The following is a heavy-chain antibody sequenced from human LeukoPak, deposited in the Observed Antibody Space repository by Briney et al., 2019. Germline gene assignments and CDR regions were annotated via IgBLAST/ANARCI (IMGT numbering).Heavy chain of an antibody. CDR1: GFTFSSYA. V-gene: IGHV3-23*01. CDR2: ISGSGGST. Sequence: GGSLRLSCAASGFTFSSYAMSWVRQAPGKGLEWVSAISGSGGSTYYADSVKGRFTISRDNSKNTLYLQMNSLRAEDTAVYYCAKTLLYCGSTSCYAFDIWGQGTMVTVSS. D-gene: IGHD2-2*01. CDR3: AKTLLYCGSTSCYAFDI. J-gene: IGHJ3*02.